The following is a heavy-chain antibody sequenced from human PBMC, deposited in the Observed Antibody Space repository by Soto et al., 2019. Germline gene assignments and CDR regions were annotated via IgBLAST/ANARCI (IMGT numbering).Heavy chain of an antibody. J-gene: IGHJ3*01. V-gene: IGHV4-34*10. CDR1: WVYSTECY. CDR2: INYSGST. D-gene: IGHD3-16*02. CDR3: ARDSGGLRLGVSPLYGEKDFFDV. Sequence: PTEPTALNCSISWVYSTECYWNWSRQPTGNGLGWIGEINYSGSTKFNPTLKSGVALSIDTSKDQFYLRLSSVTAADTDVYYCARDSGGLRLGVSPLYGEKDFFDVWDQGTLVIV.